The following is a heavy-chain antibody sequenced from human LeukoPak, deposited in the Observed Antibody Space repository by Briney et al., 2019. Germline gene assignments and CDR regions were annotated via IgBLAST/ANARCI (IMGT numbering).Heavy chain of an antibody. CDR2: INPNSGGT. D-gene: IGHD3-10*01. CDR3: ARGLIWFGELSHYMDV. Sequence: ASVKVSCKASGYTFTGYYMHWVRQAPGQGLGWMGWINPNSGGTNYAQKFQGRVTMTRDTSINTAYMELSRLRSEDTAVYYCARGLIWFGELSHYMDVWGKGTTVTISS. J-gene: IGHJ6*03. CDR1: GYTFTGYY. V-gene: IGHV1-2*02.